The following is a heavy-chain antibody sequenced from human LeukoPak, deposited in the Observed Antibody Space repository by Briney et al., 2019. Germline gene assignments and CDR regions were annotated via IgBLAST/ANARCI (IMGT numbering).Heavy chain of an antibody. J-gene: IGHJ4*02. CDR2: IYSSGIT. CDR3: ARHRGGRFSESYCDY. CDR1: GGSIRSYY. D-gene: IGHD1-26*01. Sequence: SETLSLTCTVSGGSIRSYYWSWIRQPPGKGLEWIGYIYSSGITDYNPSLKSRVTISEDTSNNQFSLKLSSVTAADTAVYYCARHRGGRFSESYCDYWGQGTLVTVSS. V-gene: IGHV4-59*08.